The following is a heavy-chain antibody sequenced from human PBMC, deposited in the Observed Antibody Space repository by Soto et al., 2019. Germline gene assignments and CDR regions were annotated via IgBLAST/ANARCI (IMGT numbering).Heavy chain of an antibody. Sequence: EVQLVESGGGLVQRGRSLRLSCAASGFTFDDYAMHWVRQAPGKGLEWVSGISWNSGSIGYADSVKGRFTISRDNAKNSLYLQMNSLRAEDTALYYCATSGWYEKGFDYWGQGTLVTVSS. V-gene: IGHV3-9*01. CDR1: GFTFDDYA. D-gene: IGHD6-19*01. CDR2: ISWNSGSI. CDR3: ATSGWYEKGFDY. J-gene: IGHJ4*02.